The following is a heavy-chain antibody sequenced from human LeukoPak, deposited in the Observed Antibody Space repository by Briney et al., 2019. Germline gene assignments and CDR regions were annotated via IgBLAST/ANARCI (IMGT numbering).Heavy chain of an antibody. CDR3: AVAPYSSSFGCFDY. CDR2: IYPGDSDT. Sequence: PGESLKISCKCSGYSFTSYWIGWVRQMPGKGLEWMGIIYPGDSDTRYSPSFQGQVTISADKSISTAYLQWSSLKASDTAIYYCAVAPYSSSFGCFDYWGQGTLVTVSS. CDR1: GYSFTSYW. D-gene: IGHD6-13*01. V-gene: IGHV5-51*01. J-gene: IGHJ4*02.